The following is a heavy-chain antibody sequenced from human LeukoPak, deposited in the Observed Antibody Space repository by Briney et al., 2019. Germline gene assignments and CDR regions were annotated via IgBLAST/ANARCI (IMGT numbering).Heavy chain of an antibody. J-gene: IGHJ4*02. CDR3: ARDYDYVWGSYRAFDY. V-gene: IGHV1-69*04. CDR2: IIPILGIA. CDR1: GGTFSSYA. Sequence: ASVKVSCKASGGTFSSYAISWVRQAPGQGLEWMGRIIPILGIANYAQKFQGRVTITADKSTSTAYMELSSLRSEDTAVYYCARDYDYVWGSYRAFDYWGQGTLVTVSS. D-gene: IGHD3-16*02.